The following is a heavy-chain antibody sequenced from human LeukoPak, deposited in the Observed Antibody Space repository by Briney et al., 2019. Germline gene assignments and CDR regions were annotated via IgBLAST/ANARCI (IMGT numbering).Heavy chain of an antibody. Sequence: SETLSLTCAVYGGSFSGYYWSWIRQPPGKGPEWIGEINHSGSTNYNPSLKSRVTISVDTSKNQFSLKLSSVTAADTAVYYCARDLGYSIPFDYWGQGTLVTVSS. J-gene: IGHJ4*02. D-gene: IGHD2-15*01. V-gene: IGHV4-34*01. CDR1: GGSFSGYY. CDR2: INHSGST. CDR3: ARDLGYSIPFDY.